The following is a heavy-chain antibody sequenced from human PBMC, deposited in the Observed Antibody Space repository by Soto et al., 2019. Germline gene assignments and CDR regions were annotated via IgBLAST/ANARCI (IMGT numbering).Heavy chain of an antibody. CDR2: INPSGGST. J-gene: IGHJ4*02. V-gene: IGHV1-46*01. Sequence: GASVKVSCKASGYTFTSYYMHWVRQAPGQGLEWMGIINPSGGSTSYAQKFQGRVTMTRDTSTSTVYMELSSLRSEDTAVYYCARAQPDSSGYYSWGPWPDYWGQGTLVTVSS. CDR3: ARAQPDSSGYYSWGPWPDY. D-gene: IGHD3-22*01. CDR1: GYTFTSYY.